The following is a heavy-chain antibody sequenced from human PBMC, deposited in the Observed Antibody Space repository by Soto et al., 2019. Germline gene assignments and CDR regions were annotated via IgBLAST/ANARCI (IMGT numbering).Heavy chain of an antibody. V-gene: IGHV3-53*01. CDR3: AKGRSYYYFYGVDV. J-gene: IGHJ6*02. CDR2: IYSGGST. Sequence: GGSLRLSCAASGFTVSSNYMSWVRQTPGKGLEWVSVIYSGGSTYYADSVKGRFTISRDNSKSTLYLQMNSLRAEDTALYYCAKGRSYYYFYGVDVWGQGTTVTVSS. CDR1: GFTVSSNY.